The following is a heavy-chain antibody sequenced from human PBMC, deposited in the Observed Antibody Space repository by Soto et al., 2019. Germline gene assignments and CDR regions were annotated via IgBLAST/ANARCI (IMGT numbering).Heavy chain of an antibody. CDR2: IKPEDGTT. CDR3: ARERDFGELSYDL. V-gene: IGHV1-46*01. D-gene: IGHD2-8*01. J-gene: IGHJ5*02. Sequence: QVQLVQSGAEVKKPGASVKVSCEASGFIFTRFYMHWVRQAPGQGPVWLGIIKPEDGTTYYAQSFQGRLIITSDTSTRTVYMEMXGLXXXXXXXYYXARERDFGELSYDLWGQGTLVTVSS. CDR1: GFIFTRFY.